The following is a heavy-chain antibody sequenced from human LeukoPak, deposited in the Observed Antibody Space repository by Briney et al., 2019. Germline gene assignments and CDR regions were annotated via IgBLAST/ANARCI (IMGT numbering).Heavy chain of an antibody. D-gene: IGHD3-3*01. CDR3: ARVIEDDFWSGYYRYYYYYMDV. J-gene: IGHJ6*03. CDR2: IYYSGST. V-gene: IGHV4-59*01. Sequence: PSETLSLTCTVSGGSISSYYWSWIRQPPGKGLEWIGYIYYSGSTNYNPSLKSRVTISVDTSKNQFSLKLSSVTAADTAVYYCARVIEDDFWSGYYRYYYYYMDVWGKGTTVTVSS. CDR1: GGSISSYY.